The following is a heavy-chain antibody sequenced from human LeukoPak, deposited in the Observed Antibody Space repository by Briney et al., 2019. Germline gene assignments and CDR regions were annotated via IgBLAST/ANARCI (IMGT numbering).Heavy chain of an antibody. CDR2: IIPIFGTA. CDR1: GGTFSSYA. Sequence: SVKVSCKASGGTFSSYAISWVRQAPGQGLEWMGRIIPIFGTANYAQKFQGRVTITTDESTSTAYMELSSLRSEDTAVYYCARDSRYCSGGSCYSYFDYWGQGTLVTVSS. D-gene: IGHD2-15*01. J-gene: IGHJ4*02. CDR3: ARDSRYCSGGSCYSYFDY. V-gene: IGHV1-69*05.